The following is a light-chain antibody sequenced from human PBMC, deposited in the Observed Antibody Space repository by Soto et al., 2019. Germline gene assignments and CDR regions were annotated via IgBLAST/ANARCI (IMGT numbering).Light chain of an antibody. J-gene: IGKJ4*01. CDR2: ATS. CDR3: QKYNSAPLT. Sequence: DVQMTQSPSSLSAFVGDRVTITCRASQGIAPYLAWFQQKPGKVPKLLIYATSTLQSWVPSRFSGSGSGTDFTLNISRLQPEDVGTYYCQKYNSAPLTFGGGNKVEIK. V-gene: IGKV1-27*01. CDR1: QGIAPY.